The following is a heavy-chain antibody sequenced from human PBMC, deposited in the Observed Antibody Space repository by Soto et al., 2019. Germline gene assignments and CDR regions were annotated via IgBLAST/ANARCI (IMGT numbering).Heavy chain of an antibody. Sequence: SEALSLTCTVSGGSISSSSYYWGWIRQPPGKGLEWIGSIYYSGSTYYNPSLKSRVTISVDTSKNQFSLKLSSVTAADTAVYYCARHTPAISISDHWGQGTLVT. CDR1: GGSISSSSYY. D-gene: IGHD2-15*01. CDR2: IYYSGST. CDR3: ARHTPAISISDH. J-gene: IGHJ4*02. V-gene: IGHV4-39*01.